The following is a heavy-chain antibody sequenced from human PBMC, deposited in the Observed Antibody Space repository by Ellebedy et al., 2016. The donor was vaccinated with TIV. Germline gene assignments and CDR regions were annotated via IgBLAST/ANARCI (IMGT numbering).Heavy chain of an antibody. CDR3: ATSKLYMDTSGYFDY. Sequence: AASVKVSCKASGRTFSSYAINWVRQAPGQGLGWMGGIIPLFNTTNYAQKFQGRVTIIADESTSTAYMELMSLRSDDTAVYYCATSKLYMDTSGYFDYWGQGTLVTVSS. V-gene: IGHV1-69*13. CDR1: GRTFSSYA. D-gene: IGHD3-22*01. CDR2: IIPLFNTT. J-gene: IGHJ4*02.